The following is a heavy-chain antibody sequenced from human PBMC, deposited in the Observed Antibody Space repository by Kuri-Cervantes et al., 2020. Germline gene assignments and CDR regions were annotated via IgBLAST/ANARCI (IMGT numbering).Heavy chain of an antibody. CDR3: ARMEGPEASH. CDR1: GGTFSNHP. V-gene: IGHV1-69*06. CDR2: IIPITGTA. Sequence: SVKVSCKASGGTFSNHPISWVRQAPGQGLEWMGEIIPITGTANYAQKIQGRLTITADTSTSTAYLELSSLRSEDTAVYYCARMEGPEASHWGQGTLVTVSS. J-gene: IGHJ4*02. D-gene: IGHD1-1*01.